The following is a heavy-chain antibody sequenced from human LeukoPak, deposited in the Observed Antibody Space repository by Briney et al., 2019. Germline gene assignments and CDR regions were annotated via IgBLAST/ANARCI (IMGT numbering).Heavy chain of an antibody. CDR2: IYYSGST. CDR1: GGSISSSSYY. J-gene: IGHJ2*01. V-gene: IGHV4-39*07. Sequence: SETLSLTCTVSGGSISSSSYYWGWIRQPPGKGLEWIGSIYYSGSTYYNPSLKSRVTISVDTSKNQFSLKLSSVTAADTAVYYCARDDGDYWYFDLWGRGTLVTVSS. CDR3: ARDDGDYWYFDL. D-gene: IGHD4-17*01.